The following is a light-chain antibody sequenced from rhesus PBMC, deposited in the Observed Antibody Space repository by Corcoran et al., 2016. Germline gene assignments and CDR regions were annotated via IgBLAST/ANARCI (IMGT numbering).Light chain of an antibody. CDR2: RSS. CDR1: QGISNW. J-gene: IGKJ3*01. Sequence: DIQMTQSPSSLSASVGDRVTITCRASQGISNWLAWYQQKPGKAPKLLIYRSSNLETGVPSRFSGSGSGTDFTLTIHNLRTENIATYYCQHHDNSPFTFGAETKLDIK. CDR3: QHHDNSPFT. V-gene: IGKV1-69*01.